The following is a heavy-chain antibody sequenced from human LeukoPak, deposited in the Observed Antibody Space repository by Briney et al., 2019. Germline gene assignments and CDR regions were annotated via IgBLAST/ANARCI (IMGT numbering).Heavy chain of an antibody. CDR3: ARDVGLLWFGELLKAYMDV. Sequence: ASVKVSCKASGYTFTSYGISWVRQAPGQGLEWMGGIIPIFGTANYAQKFQGRVTITADKSTSTAYMELSSLRSEDTAVYYCARDVGLLWFGELLKAYMDVWGKGTTVTISS. CDR1: GYTFTSYG. D-gene: IGHD3-10*01. V-gene: IGHV1-69*06. CDR2: IIPIFGTA. J-gene: IGHJ6*03.